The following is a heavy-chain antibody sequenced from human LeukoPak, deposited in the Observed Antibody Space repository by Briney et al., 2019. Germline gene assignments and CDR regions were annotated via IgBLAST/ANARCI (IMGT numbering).Heavy chain of an antibody. CDR2: ITGGSTTK. J-gene: IGHJ4*02. Sequence: GGSLGLSCAASGFTFSYYEMIWVRQAPGKGLEWVSYITGGSTTKNYADSVKGRFTISRDNAKNSLYLQMNSLRAEDTAVYYCARDSSGYQWGQGTLVTVSS. D-gene: IGHD3-22*01. V-gene: IGHV3-48*01. CDR3: ARDSSGYQ. CDR1: GFTFSYYE.